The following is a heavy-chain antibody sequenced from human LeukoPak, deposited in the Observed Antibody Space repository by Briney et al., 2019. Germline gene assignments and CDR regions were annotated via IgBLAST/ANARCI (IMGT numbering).Heavy chain of an antibody. J-gene: IGHJ4*02. D-gene: IGHD6-19*01. V-gene: IGHV3-48*01. CDR1: GFTFSSYS. CDR2: ISSSSSTI. Sequence: GGSLRLSCAASGFTFSSYSMNWVRQAPGKGLEWVSYISSSSSTIYYADSVKGRFTISRDNAKNSLYLQMNSLRAEDTAAYYCARIAVAGSFDYWGQGTLVTVSS. CDR3: ARIAVAGSFDY.